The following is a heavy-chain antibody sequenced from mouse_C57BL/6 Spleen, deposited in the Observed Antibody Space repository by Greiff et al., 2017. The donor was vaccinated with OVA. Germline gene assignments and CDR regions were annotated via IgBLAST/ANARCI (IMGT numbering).Heavy chain of an antibody. CDR3: ARGLLRRDAMDY. CDR2: IDPSDSYT. J-gene: IGHJ4*01. D-gene: IGHD2-3*01. V-gene: IGHV1-69*01. Sequence: QVQLQQPGAELVMPGASVKLSCKASGYTFTSYWMHWVKQRPGQGLEWIGEIDPSDSYTNYNQKFKGKSTLTVDKSSSTAYMQLSSLTSEDSAVYYCARGLLRRDAMDYWGQGTSVTVSS. CDR1: GYTFTSYW.